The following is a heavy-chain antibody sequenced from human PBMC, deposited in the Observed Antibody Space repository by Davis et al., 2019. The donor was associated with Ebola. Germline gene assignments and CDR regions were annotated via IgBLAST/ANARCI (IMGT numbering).Heavy chain of an antibody. CDR1: GFTFSTYD. D-gene: IGHD1-26*01. Sequence: PGGSLRLSCAASGFTFSTYDMNWVRQAPGKGLEWVAVIWYDGSNKYYADSVKGRFTISRDNSKNTLYLQMNSLRAEDTAVYYCARTSELLASYYFDYWGQGTLVTVSS. J-gene: IGHJ4*02. V-gene: IGHV3-33*08. CDR3: ARTSELLASYYFDY. CDR2: IWYDGSNK.